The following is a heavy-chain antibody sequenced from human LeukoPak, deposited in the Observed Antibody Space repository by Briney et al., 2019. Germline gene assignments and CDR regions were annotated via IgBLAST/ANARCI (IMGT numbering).Heavy chain of an antibody. D-gene: IGHD6-13*01. J-gene: IGHJ4*02. CDR3: AKESIAAAGSQDY. CDR1: GGSISSGGYY. CDR2: IYYSGST. Sequence: SQTLSLTCTVSGGSISSGGYYWSWIRQHPGKGLEWIGYIYYSGSTYYNPSLKSRVTISVDTSKNQFSLKLSSVTAADTAVYYCAKESIAAAGSQDYWGQGTLVTVSS. V-gene: IGHV4-31*03.